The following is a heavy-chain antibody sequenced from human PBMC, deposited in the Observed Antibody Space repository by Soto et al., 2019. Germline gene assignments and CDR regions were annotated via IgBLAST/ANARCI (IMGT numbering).Heavy chain of an antibody. J-gene: IGHJ3*02. D-gene: IGHD6-13*01. Sequence: QVQLVESGGGVVQPGRSLRLSCAASGFTFSSCAMHWVRQAPGKGLEWVAVISYDGSNKYYADSVKGRFTISRDNSKNTLYLQMNSLRAEDTAVYYCARVSGYSTANDAFDIWGQGTMVTVSS. CDR2: ISYDGSNK. CDR1: GFTFSSCA. CDR3: ARVSGYSTANDAFDI. V-gene: IGHV3-30-3*01.